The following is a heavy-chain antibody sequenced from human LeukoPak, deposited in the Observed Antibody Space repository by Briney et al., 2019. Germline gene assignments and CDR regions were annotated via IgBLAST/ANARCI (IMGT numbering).Heavy chain of an antibody. CDR3: TRVAQSGPTGWFDP. V-gene: IGHV3-48*04. CDR1: GFTFSSYS. Sequence: GGSLRLSCAASGFTFSSYSMNWVRQAPGKGLEWVSYISSSSSTIYYADSVKGRFTISRDNPGNVVYLQMDSLRAEDTAVYYCTRVAQSGPTGWFDPWGQGTLVTVSS. D-gene: IGHD1-1*01. CDR2: ISSSSSTI. J-gene: IGHJ5*02.